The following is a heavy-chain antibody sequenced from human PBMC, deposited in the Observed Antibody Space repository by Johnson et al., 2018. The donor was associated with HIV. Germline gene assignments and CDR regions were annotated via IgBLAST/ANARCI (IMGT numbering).Heavy chain of an antibody. J-gene: IGHJ3*02. CDR1: GFFFSDYY. Sequence: QMLLVESGGGLVKPGGSLRLSCAASGFFFSDYYMSWIRQAPGKGLEWVSYISSSGSTIYYADSVNGRFTISRDNAKNSLYLQMNSLRAEDTAVYYCERGNKGYSSGWDAFDIWGQGTMVTVSS. D-gene: IGHD6-19*01. CDR2: ISSSGSTI. CDR3: ERGNKGYSSGWDAFDI. V-gene: IGHV3-11*04.